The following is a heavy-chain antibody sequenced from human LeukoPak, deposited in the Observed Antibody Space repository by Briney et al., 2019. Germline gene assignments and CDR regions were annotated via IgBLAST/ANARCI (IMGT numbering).Heavy chain of an antibody. V-gene: IGHV3-48*04. CDR1: GFTFSSYA. J-gene: IGHJ4*02. CDR3: ARDGYSGYDDGYY. CDR2: ISSSGSTI. D-gene: IGHD5-12*01. Sequence: GGSLRLSCAASGFTFSSYAMSWVRQAPGKGLEWVSYISSSGSTIYYADSVKGRFTISRDNAKSSLYLQMNSLRAEDTAVYYCARDGYSGYDDGYYWGQGTLVTVSS.